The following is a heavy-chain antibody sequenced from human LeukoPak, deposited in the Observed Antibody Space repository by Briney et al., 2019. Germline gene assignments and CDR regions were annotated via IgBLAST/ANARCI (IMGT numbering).Heavy chain of an antibody. D-gene: IGHD3-22*01. Sequence: ASVKVSCKASGYSLTTYYMHWVRQAPGQGLEWMGGIIPIFGTANYAQKFQGRVTITADESTSTAYMELSSLRSEDTAVYYCASGLYYDSSGYYYQFDYWGQGTLVTVSS. V-gene: IGHV1-69*13. CDR2: IIPIFGTA. CDR3: ASGLYYDSSGYYYQFDY. CDR1: GYSLTTYY. J-gene: IGHJ4*02.